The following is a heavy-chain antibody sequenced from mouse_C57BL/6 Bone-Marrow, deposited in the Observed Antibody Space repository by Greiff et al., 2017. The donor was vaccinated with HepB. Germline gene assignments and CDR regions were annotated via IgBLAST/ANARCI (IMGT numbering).Heavy chain of an antibody. CDR3: ARAARALFDD. Sequence: EVQGVESGGGLVKPGGSLNLSCAASGFTFGSYAMSWVRQTPAKGLGWVATFNSGGSYTYYPDSGKGRVTISRENAKNTLYLQMSSLRAEDTAMYYCARAARALFDDWGQGTTLTVSS. J-gene: IGHJ2*01. CDR1: GFTFGSYA. CDR2: FNSGGSYT. V-gene: IGHV5-9-3*01. D-gene: IGHD3-1*01.